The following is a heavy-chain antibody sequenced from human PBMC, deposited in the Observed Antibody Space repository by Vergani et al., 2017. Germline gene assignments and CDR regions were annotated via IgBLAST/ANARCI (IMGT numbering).Heavy chain of an antibody. D-gene: IGHD4-17*01. CDR2: IYYSGST. J-gene: IGHJ4*02. V-gene: IGHV4-59*08. CDR1: GGSISSYY. Sequence: QVQLQESGSGLVKPSETLSLTCTVSGGSISSYYWSWIRQPPGKGLEWIGYIYYSGSTYYNPSLKSRVNISVDTSKNQFTLKLSSVTAADTAVYYCSSQGLTVTTQKNSISVDYWGQGTLVTVSS. CDR3: SSQGLTVTTQKNSISVDY.